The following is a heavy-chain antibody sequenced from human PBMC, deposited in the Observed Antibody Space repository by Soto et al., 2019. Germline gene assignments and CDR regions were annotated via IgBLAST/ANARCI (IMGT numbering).Heavy chain of an antibody. CDR1: GYSISSRNW. D-gene: IGHD6-13*01. CDR2: IYYSGTT. V-gene: IGHV4-28*01. CDR3: AKTGYSSTWATDGDAFDI. J-gene: IGHJ3*02. Sequence: SETLSLTCAVSGYSISSRNWWGWIRQPPGKGLEWIGNIYYSGTTYYNPSLMSRVTMSVDRSKNRFSLKLNSVTAVDTAVYYCAKTGYSSTWATDGDAFDIWGPGTMVTVSS.